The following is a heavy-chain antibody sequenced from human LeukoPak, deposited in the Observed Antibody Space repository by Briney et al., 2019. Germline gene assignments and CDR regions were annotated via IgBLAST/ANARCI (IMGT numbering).Heavy chain of an antibody. J-gene: IGHJ4*02. Sequence: PGGSLRLSCAASGFTFSNAWMSWVRQAPGKGLEWVGRIKSKTDGGTTDYAAPVKGRFTISRDDSKNTLYLQMNSPKTEDTAVYYCTTGSYDILTGYSDYWGQGTLVTVSS. CDR2: IKSKTDGGTT. CDR1: GFTFSNAW. D-gene: IGHD3-9*01. CDR3: TTGSYDILTGYSDY. V-gene: IGHV3-15*01.